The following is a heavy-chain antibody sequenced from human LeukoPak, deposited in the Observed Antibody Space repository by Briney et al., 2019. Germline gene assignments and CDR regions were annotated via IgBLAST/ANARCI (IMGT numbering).Heavy chain of an antibody. J-gene: IGHJ4*02. CDR1: GGSISSSNW. V-gene: IGHV4-4*02. CDR3: AGYCSGGSCYPGHFDY. CDR2: IYHSGST. D-gene: IGHD2-15*01. Sequence: SGTLSLTCAVSGGSISSSNWWSWVRPPPGKGLEWIGEIYHSGSTNYNPSLKSRVTISVDKSKNQFSLKLSSVTAADTAVYYCAGYCSGGSCYPGHFDYWGQGTLVTVSS.